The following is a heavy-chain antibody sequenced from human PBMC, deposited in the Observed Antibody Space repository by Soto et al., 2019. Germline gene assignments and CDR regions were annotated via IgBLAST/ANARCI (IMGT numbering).Heavy chain of an antibody. CDR1: GFTFSDYY. D-gene: IGHD3-3*01. J-gene: IGHJ6*03. CDR3: ARDRGDFWSGYYYYYMDV. V-gene: IGHV3-11*01. Sequence: GGSLRLSCAASGFTFSDYYMSWIRQAPGKGLEWVSYISSSGSTVYYAYSVKGRFTISRDKAKNSLYLQMNSLRAEDTAVYYCARDRGDFWSGYYYYYMDVWGKGTTVTVSS. CDR2: ISSSGSTV.